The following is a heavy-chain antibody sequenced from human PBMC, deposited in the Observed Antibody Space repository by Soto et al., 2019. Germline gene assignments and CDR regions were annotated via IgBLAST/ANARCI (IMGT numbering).Heavy chain of an antibody. CDR2: IYHSGST. V-gene: IGHV4-4*02. CDR1: SGSISSNNW. CDR3: ASLLRDYYYYTMDV. Sequence: QVQLQESGPGLVKPSGTLSLTCAVSSGSISSNNWWSWVRQPPGKGLEWIGEIYHSGSTNYSPSFKSRVAISVDKSKDQFSLNLRYLTAADTAVYYCASLLRDYYYYTMDVWGKGTTVTVSS. J-gene: IGHJ6*03.